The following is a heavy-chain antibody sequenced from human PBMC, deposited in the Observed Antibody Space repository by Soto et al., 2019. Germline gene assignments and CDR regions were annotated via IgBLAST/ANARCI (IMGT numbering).Heavy chain of an antibody. CDR3: ARGYQDSSGPQFDY. J-gene: IGHJ4*02. V-gene: IGHV3-13*04. D-gene: IGHD6-19*01. CDR2: IGTAGDT. Sequence: PGGSLRLSCASSGFTFRSYDMHLVRQATGKGLEWVSAIGTAGDTYYPGSVKGRFTISRENAKNSLYLQMNSLRAGDTAVYYCARGYQDSSGPQFDYWGQGTLVTVSS. CDR1: GFTFRSYD.